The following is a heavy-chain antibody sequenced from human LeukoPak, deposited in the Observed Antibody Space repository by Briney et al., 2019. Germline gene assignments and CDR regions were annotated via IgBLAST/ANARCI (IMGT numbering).Heavy chain of an antibody. CDR1: GFTFSSYA. CDR2: ISGSAGST. D-gene: IGHD3-10*01. CDR3: AKEIVVYMVRGVTSDS. V-gene: IGHV3-23*01. Sequence: GGSLRLSCAPSGFTFSSYAMSWVRQAPGKGLEWVSAISGSAGSTYYADSVKGRFTISRDNSKNTLYLQMNSLRAEDTAVYYCAKEIVVYMVRGVTSDSWGQGTMVTVSS. J-gene: IGHJ3*02.